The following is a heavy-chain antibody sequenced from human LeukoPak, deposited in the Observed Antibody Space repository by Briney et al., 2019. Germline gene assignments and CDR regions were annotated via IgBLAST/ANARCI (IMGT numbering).Heavy chain of an antibody. D-gene: IGHD5-18*01. V-gene: IGHV4-59*01. Sequence: SETLSLTCTVSGGSISSYYWSWIRQPPGKGLEWIGYIYYSGSTNYNPSLKSRVTISVDTSKNQFSLKLSSVTAADSAVYYCASGVRGYSYGSHWFDPWGQGTLVTVSS. CDR1: GGSISSYY. J-gene: IGHJ5*02. CDR3: ASGVRGYSYGSHWFDP. CDR2: IYYSGST.